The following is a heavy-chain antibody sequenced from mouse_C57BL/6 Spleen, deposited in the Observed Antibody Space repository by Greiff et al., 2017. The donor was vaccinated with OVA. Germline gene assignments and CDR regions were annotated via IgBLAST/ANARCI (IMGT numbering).Heavy chain of an antibody. J-gene: IGHJ3*01. V-gene: IGHV5-17*01. Sequence: EVKVVESGGGLVKPGGSLKLSCAASGFTFSDYGMHWVRQAPEKGLEWVAYISSGSSTIYYADTVKGRFTISRDNAKNTLFLQMTSLRSEDTAMYYCARVYYYGSSYGFAYWGQGTLVTVSA. CDR2: ISSGSSTI. D-gene: IGHD1-1*01. CDR1: GFTFSDYG. CDR3: ARVYYYGSSYGFAY.